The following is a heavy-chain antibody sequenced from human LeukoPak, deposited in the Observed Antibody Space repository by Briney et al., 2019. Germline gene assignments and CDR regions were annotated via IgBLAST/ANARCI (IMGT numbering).Heavy chain of an antibody. V-gene: IGHV3-23*01. CDR2: ISGSGGST. CDR3: AKDGIKYQLPRYFQH. D-gene: IGHD2-2*01. CDR1: GFTFSSYA. Sequence: PGGSLRLSCAASGFTFSSYAMSWVRQAPGKGLEWVSAISGSGGSTYYADSVKDRFTISRDNSKNTLYLQMNSLRAEDTAVYYCAKDGIKYQLPRYFQHWGQGTLVTVSS. J-gene: IGHJ1*01.